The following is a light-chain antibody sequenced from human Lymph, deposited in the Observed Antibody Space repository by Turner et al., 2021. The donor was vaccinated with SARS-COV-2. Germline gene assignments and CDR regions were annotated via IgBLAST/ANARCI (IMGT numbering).Light chain of an antibody. CDR1: QSISSW. Sequence: DIQMTQSPSTLSASVGDRVTITCRASQSISSWLAWYQQKPGKATKLLIYKASSLESGVPSRFSGSGSGTEITLTISSLQPDDFATYFCQQYNIHPRTFGQGTKVEIK. CDR2: KAS. V-gene: IGKV1-5*03. CDR3: QQYNIHPRT. J-gene: IGKJ1*01.